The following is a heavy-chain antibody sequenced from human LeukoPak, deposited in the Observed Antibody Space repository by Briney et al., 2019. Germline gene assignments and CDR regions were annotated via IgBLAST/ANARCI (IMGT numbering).Heavy chain of an antibody. CDR3: ARDRRYDSSGYFYA. CDR2: IIPIFGTP. Sequence: SVKVSCKASGGTFSSYAISWVRQAPGQGLEWMGGIIPIFGTPNYAQKFQGRATITADESTSTAYMELSSLRSEDTAVYYCARDRRYDSSGYFYAWGQGTLVTVSS. V-gene: IGHV1-69*13. J-gene: IGHJ4*02. D-gene: IGHD3-22*01. CDR1: GGTFSSYA.